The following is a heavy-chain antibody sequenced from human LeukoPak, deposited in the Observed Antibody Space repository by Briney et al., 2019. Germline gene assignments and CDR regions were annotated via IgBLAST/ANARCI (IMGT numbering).Heavy chain of an antibody. CDR3: AKDQAIAAAGPADY. D-gene: IGHD6-13*01. Sequence: QTGGSLRLSCAASGFTFSSYAMSWVRQAPGKGLEWVSAISGSGGSTYYADSVKGRFTISRDNSKNTLYLQMNSLRAEDTAVYYCAKDQAIAAAGPADYWGQGTLVTVSS. CDR1: GFTFSSYA. CDR2: ISGSGGST. J-gene: IGHJ4*02. V-gene: IGHV3-23*01.